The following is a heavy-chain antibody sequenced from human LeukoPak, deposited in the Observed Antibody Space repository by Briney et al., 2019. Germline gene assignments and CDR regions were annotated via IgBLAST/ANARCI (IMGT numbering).Heavy chain of an antibody. CDR1: GYTFTSYG. V-gene: IGHV1-18*01. CDR2: ISAYNGNT. CDR3: ARDAGHYDIVIGYNTGAFYI. Sequence: ASVKVSCKASGYTFTSYGISWVRQAPGQGLEWMGWISAYNGNTNYAQKLQGRVTMTTDTSTSTSYMELRSLRSDHTAVYYCARDAGHYDIVIGYNTGAFYIWGQGTIVTVSS. D-gene: IGHD3-9*01. J-gene: IGHJ3*02.